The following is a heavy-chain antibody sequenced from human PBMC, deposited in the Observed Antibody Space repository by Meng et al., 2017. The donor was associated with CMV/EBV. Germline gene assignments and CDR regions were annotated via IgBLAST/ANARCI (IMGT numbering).Heavy chain of an antibody. CDR1: GGSISSSSYY. CDR2: IYYSGST. D-gene: IGHD3-10*01. V-gene: IGHV4-39*07. CDR3: ARRITSDRFDP. Sequence: GSLRLSCTVSGGSISSSSYYWGWIRQPPGKGLEWIGSIYYSGSTYYNPSLKSRVTISGDTSKNQFSLKLSSVTAADTAVYYCARRITSDRFDPWGQGTLATVSS. J-gene: IGHJ5*02.